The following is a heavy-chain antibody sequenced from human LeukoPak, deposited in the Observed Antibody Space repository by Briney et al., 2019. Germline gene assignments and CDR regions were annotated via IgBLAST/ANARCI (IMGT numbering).Heavy chain of an antibody. Sequence: GAPVKVSCKASGYTFTSYAMHWVRQAPGQRFEWMGWINAGNGNTKYSQKFQGRVTITRDASASTAYMELSSLRSEDTAVYYCARDPRWLSLYYYYGMDVWGQGTTVTVSS. CDR1: GYTFTSYA. V-gene: IGHV1-3*01. J-gene: IGHJ6*02. D-gene: IGHD3-22*01. CDR3: ARDPRWLSLYYYYGMDV. CDR2: INAGNGNT.